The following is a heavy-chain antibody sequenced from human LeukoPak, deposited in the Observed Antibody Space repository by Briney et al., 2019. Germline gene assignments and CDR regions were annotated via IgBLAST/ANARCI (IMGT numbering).Heavy chain of an antibody. CDR2: ISSSSGYI. D-gene: IGHD3-10*01. V-gene: IGHV3-21*01. Sequence: GGSLRLSCAASGFTFSSYYMNWVRQAPGKGLEWVSSISSSSGYIYYADSVKGRFTVTRDNAKNTLYLQMNSLRAEDTAMYYCARDYGRSRDYGMDVWGQGTTVTVSS. J-gene: IGHJ6*02. CDR3: ARDYGRSRDYGMDV. CDR1: GFTFSSYY.